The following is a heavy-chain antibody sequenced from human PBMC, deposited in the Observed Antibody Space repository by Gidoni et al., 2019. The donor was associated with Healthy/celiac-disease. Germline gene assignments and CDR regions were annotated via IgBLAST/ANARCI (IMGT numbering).Heavy chain of an antibody. V-gene: IGHV3-15*01. CDR3: TTRVRFGELFGAFDI. D-gene: IGHD3-10*01. J-gene: IGHJ3*02. CDR1: GFTFSNAW. CDR2: IKSKTDGGTT. Sequence: EVQLVESGGGLVKPGGSLRLSCAASGFTFSNAWMSWVRQAQGKGLEWVGRIKSKTDGGTTDYAAPVKGRFTISRDDSKNTLYLHMNSLKTEDTAVYYCTTRVRFGELFGAFDIWGQGTMVTVSS.